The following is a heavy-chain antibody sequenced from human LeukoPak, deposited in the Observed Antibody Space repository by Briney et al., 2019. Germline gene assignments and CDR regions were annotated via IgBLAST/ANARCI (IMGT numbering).Heavy chain of an antibody. CDR1: GFTFSSYG. D-gene: IGHD3-9*01. CDR2: IRYDGSNK. CDR3: AKEITYYDILTGYTFDY. J-gene: IGHJ4*02. Sequence: PGGSLRLSCAASGFTFSSYGMHWVRQAPGKGLEWLAFIRYDGSNKYYADSVKGRFTISRDNSKNTLYLQMNSLRAEDTAVYYCAKEITYYDILTGYTFDYWGQGTLVTVSS. V-gene: IGHV3-30*02.